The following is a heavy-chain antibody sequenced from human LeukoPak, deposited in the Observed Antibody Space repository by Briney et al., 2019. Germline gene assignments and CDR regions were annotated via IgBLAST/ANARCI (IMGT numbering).Heavy chain of an antibody. CDR1: GGSISSGGYY. CDR2: IYYSGST. V-gene: IGHV4-31*03. J-gene: IGHJ6*02. CDR3: ARDFPTDYYYYGMDV. Sequence: SQTLSLTCTVSGGSISSGGYYWSWIRQHPGKGLEWIVYIYYSGSTYYNPSLKSRVTISVDTSKNQFSLKLSSVTAANTAVYYCARDFPTDYYYYGMDVWGQGTTVTVSS.